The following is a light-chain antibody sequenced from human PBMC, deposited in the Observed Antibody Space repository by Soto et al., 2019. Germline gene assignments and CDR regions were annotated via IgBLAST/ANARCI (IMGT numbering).Light chain of an antibody. CDR3: MQALQTPYT. CDR2: LHS. V-gene: IGKV2-28*01. Sequence: VMTQSPLSLPVTPGEPASISCRSSQSLLHTNGYNYLDWYLQRPGQSPQLLIYLHSNRSSGVPXXXXGSGSGTDFTLTISRVETEDAGVYYCMQALQTPYTFGQGTRLEI. J-gene: IGKJ2*01. CDR1: QSLLHTNGYNY.